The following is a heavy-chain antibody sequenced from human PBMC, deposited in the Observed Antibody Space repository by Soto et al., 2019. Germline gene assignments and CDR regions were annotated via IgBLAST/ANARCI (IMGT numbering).Heavy chain of an antibody. CDR1: GDSVSSNSAA. CDR3: AGTTSHQWYYMDV. D-gene: IGHD1-7*01. CDR2: TYYRSKWYN. J-gene: IGHJ6*03. V-gene: IGHV6-1*01. Sequence: SQTLSLTCAISGDSVSSNSAAWNWIRQSPSRGLEWLGRTYYRSKWYNDYTVSVRSRITVNPDTSKNQFSLQLTSVTPEDTAVYYCAGTTSHQWYYMDVWGKGATVTVSS.